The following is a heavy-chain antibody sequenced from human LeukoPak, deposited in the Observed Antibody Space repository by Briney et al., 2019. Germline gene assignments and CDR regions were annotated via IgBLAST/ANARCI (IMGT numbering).Heavy chain of an antibody. CDR2: IYHSGST. V-gene: IGHV4-59*08. J-gene: IGHJ4*02. CDR1: GGSISSYY. D-gene: IGHD4-17*01. Sequence: SETLSLTCTVSGGSISSYYWSWIRQPPGKGLEWIGSIYHSGSTYYNPSLKSRVTISVDTSKNQFSLKLSSVTAADTAVYYCASGDYLPYYSDYWGQGTLVTVSS. CDR3: ASGDYLPYYSDY.